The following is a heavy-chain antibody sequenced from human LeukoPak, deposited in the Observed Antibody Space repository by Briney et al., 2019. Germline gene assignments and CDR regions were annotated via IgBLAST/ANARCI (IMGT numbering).Heavy chain of an antibody. CDR1: GYTFTIYN. V-gene: IGHV1-8*03. J-gene: IGHJ6*03. CDR3: ARADGSSSISYYHMDV. Sequence: GASVKVSCKASGYTFTIYNINWVRQATGQGLEWMGWMNPNRGNTGYAQKFQGRVTITRNTSISTTYMELSSLRSEDRAVYYCARADGSSSISYYHMDVWGKGTTVIVSS. D-gene: IGHD6-6*01. CDR2: MNPNRGNT.